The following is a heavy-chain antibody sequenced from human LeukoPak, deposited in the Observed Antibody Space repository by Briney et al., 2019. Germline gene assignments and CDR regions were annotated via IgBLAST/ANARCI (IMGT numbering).Heavy chain of an antibody. J-gene: IGHJ4*02. CDR1: GFTFSTYG. CDR2: ISTRSTTI. V-gene: IGHV3-48*01. Sequence: GGSLRLSCVGSGFTFSTYGMNWVRQAPGKGLEWVSYISTRSTTIYYADSVKGRFTISRDDAKSSLFLQMNSLRVEDTALYYCARMSSGYYDDNWGQGTRVTVSS. D-gene: IGHD3-22*01. CDR3: ARMSSGYYDDN.